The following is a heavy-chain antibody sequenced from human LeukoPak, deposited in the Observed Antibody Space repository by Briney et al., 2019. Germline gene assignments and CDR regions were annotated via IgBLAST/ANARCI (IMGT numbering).Heavy chain of an antibody. J-gene: IGHJ4*02. D-gene: IGHD3-3*01. Sequence: GGSLRLSCAASGFTFSNAWMSWVRQAPGKGLEWVSSISSSTSYIYYADSVKGRFTISRDNAKNSLYLQMNSLRAEDTAVYYCARGEWYHPGYFDYWGQGTLVTVSS. CDR1: GFTFSNAW. CDR2: ISSSTSYI. CDR3: ARGEWYHPGYFDY. V-gene: IGHV3-21*01.